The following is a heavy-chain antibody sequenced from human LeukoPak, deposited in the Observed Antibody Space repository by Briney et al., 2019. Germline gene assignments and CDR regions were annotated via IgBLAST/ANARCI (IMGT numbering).Heavy chain of an antibody. CDR1: GGSISTYY. J-gene: IGHJ4*02. Sequence: SETLSLTCTVSGGSISTYYWSWIRQPPGKGLEWIGHTSYSGSTNYSPSLKSRVTISVDTSKKQLSLKLSSVTAADTAVYYCAKAEGYNWNDRNFDYWGQGTLVTVSS. CDR3: AKAEGYNWNDRNFDY. V-gene: IGHV4-59*01. D-gene: IGHD1-20*01. CDR2: TSYSGST.